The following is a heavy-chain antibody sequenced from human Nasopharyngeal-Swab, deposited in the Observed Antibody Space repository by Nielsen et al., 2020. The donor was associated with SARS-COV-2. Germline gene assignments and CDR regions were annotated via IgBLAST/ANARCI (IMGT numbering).Heavy chain of an antibody. D-gene: IGHD6-6*01. V-gene: IGHV2-26*01. CDR2: ISSNDEK. CDR3: ARIKRYSSSSGADYYYGMDV. J-gene: IGHJ6*02. Sequence: RQAPGKALEWLAHISSNDEKSYSTSLKSRLTISKDTSKSQVVLTMTNMDPVDTATYYCARIKRYSSSSGADYYYGMDVWGQGTTVTVSS.